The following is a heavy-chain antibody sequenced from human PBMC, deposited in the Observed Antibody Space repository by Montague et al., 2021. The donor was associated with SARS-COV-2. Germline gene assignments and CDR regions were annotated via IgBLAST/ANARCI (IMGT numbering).Heavy chain of an antibody. CDR2: IYDSGST. CDR1: GSSVRSYY. J-gene: IGHJ5*02. V-gene: IGHV4-59*02. D-gene: IGHD2-2*01. Sequence: SETLSLTCIVSGSSVRSYYWSWIRQPPGKGLEWIGYIYDSGSTNXXPSLKSRVTISVDKSKNQFSLKLSSVTAADTAVYYCARRYCSSTSCPNWFDPWGQGTLVTVSS. CDR3: ARRYCSSTSCPNWFDP.